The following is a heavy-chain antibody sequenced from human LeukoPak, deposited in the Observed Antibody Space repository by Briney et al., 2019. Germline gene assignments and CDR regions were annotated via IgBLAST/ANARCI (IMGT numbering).Heavy chain of an antibody. CDR2: INSDGSTT. CDR3: ARAGTVVDYDPSDAFDV. D-gene: IGHD3-22*01. CDR1: GITFSTYW. Sequence: GGSLRLSCAASGITFSTYWMHWVRQAPGKGLVWVSRINSDGSTTSYVDSVEGRFTISRDNAKNTLYLQMNSLRAEDTAGYYCARAGTVVDYDPSDAFDVWGQGTMVTVSS. V-gene: IGHV3-74*01. J-gene: IGHJ3*01.